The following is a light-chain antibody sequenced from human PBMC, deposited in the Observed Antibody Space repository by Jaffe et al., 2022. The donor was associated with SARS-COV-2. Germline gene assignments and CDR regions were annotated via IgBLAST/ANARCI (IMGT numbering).Light chain of an antibody. Sequence: QSALTQPASVSGSPGQSITISCTGTSSDVGNYNLVSWYQVHPGKAPQVIIYEITKRPSGVSNRFSGSKSGNTASLTISGLQAEDEADYHCCSFAGSSTLVFGGGTKLTVL. CDR3: CSFAGSSTLV. CDR2: EIT. J-gene: IGLJ3*02. V-gene: IGLV2-23*02. CDR1: SSDVGNYNL.